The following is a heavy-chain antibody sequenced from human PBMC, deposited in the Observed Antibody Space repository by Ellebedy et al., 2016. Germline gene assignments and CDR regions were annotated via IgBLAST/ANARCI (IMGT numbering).Heavy chain of an antibody. Sequence: GGSLRLXCAASGFTFDDYAMHWVRQAPGKGLEWVSGISWNSGSIGYADSVKGRFTISRDNAKNSLYLQMNSLRAEDTALYYCAKGRRGPTVVTPLDYWGQGTLVTVSS. CDR2: ISWNSGSI. J-gene: IGHJ4*02. CDR1: GFTFDDYA. D-gene: IGHD4-23*01. CDR3: AKGRRGPTVVTPLDY. V-gene: IGHV3-9*01.